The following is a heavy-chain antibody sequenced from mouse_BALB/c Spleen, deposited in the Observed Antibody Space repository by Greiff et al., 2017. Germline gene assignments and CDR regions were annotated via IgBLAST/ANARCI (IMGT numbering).Heavy chain of an antibody. CDR2: INPDSSTI. D-gene: IGHD4-1*01. V-gene: IGHV4-1*02. J-gene: IGHJ3*01. Sequence: CAASGVDFSRYWMSWVRQAPGKGLEWIGEINPDSSTINYTPSLKDKFIISRDNAKNTLYLQMSKVRSEDTALYYCAPGTWFAYWGQGTLVTVSA. CDR3: APGTWFAY. CDR1: GVDFSRYW.